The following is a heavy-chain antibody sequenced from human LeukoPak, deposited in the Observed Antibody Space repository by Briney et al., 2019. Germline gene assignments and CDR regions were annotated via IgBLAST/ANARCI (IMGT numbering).Heavy chain of an antibody. D-gene: IGHD6-19*01. Sequence: GGSLRLSCAASGFTFSSYGMHWVRQAPGKGLEWVAFIRYDGSNKYYADSVKGRFTISRDNSKNSLYLQMNSLRAEDTAVYYCAKDLLGQWPTVFDYWGQGTLVTVSS. CDR1: GFTFSSYG. CDR3: AKDLLGQWPTVFDY. CDR2: IRYDGSNK. J-gene: IGHJ4*02. V-gene: IGHV3-30*02.